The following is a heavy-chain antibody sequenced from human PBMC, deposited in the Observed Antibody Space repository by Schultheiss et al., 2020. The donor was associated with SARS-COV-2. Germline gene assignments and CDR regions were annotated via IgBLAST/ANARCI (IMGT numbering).Heavy chain of an antibody. CDR2: IKTDGSIT. CDR1: GFTFSNYW. CDR3: VRDVGYCSSTSCSV. D-gene: IGHD2-2*01. J-gene: IGHJ6*04. Sequence: GESLKISCAASGFTFSNYWMYWVRQAPGKGLVWVSRIKTDGSITQYVDSVKGRFTISRDNAKNTVDLQMDSLRAEDTAVYYCVRDVGYCSSTSCSVWGKGTTVTVSS. V-gene: IGHV3-74*03.